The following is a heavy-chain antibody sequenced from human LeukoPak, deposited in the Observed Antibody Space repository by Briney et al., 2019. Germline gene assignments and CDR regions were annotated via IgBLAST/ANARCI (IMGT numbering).Heavy chain of an antibody. CDR3: ARDGEMGTIENYFDY. V-gene: IGHV4-38-2*02. CDR2: VYHSGST. CDR1: GYSISSGYY. Sequence: PSETLSLTCTVSGYSISSGYYWGWIRQPPGKGLEWIGSVYHSGSTYYNPSLKSPFTISVDTSKNKFSLKLSSVTAADTAVYFCARDGEMGTIENYFDYWGQGTLVTVSS. D-gene: IGHD5-24*01. J-gene: IGHJ4*02.